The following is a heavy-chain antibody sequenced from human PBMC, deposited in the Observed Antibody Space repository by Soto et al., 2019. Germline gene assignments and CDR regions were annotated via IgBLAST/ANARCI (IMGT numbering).Heavy chain of an antibody. CDR2: ISKTGEFT. J-gene: IGHJ3*02. D-gene: IGHD4-17*01. V-gene: IGHV3-23*01. Sequence: PGGSLRLSCAASGFIFNTYAMNWVRQAPGKGLEWVSAISKTGEFTYYTESVRGRFTISRDNSINTLYLQMSSLRTEDTAVYFCAHPRGYGVFDAVDIWGRGTMVTVSS. CDR1: GFIFNTYA. CDR3: AHPRGYGVFDAVDI.